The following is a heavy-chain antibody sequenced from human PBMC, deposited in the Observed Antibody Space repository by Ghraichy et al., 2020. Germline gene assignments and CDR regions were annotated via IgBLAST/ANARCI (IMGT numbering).Heavy chain of an antibody. V-gene: IGHV3-74*01. Sequence: GGSLRLSCAASGFSFSSYWMHWVRQAPGEGLVWVSGINNDGSRTNYADSVRGRFTISRDNARNTLYLHMNSLRAEDTAVYSCTRSYSGSLDYWGQGTLATVSS. CDR3: TRSYSGSLDY. J-gene: IGHJ4*02. CDR1: GFSFSSYW. CDR2: INNDGSRT. D-gene: IGHD5-12*01.